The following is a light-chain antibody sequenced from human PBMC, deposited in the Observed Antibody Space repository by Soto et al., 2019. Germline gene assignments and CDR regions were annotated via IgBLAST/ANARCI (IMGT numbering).Light chain of an antibody. J-gene: IGLJ2*01. Sequence: QSVLTQPASVSGSPGQSMTISCTGTSSNVGGYHYVSWYQQHPGKAPKLMIYDVSNRPSGVSNRFSGSKSGNTASLTISGLQAEDEADYYCSSYTNSGTVVFGGGTKLTVL. CDR1: SSNVGGYHY. CDR3: SSYTNSGTVV. CDR2: DVS. V-gene: IGLV2-14*03.